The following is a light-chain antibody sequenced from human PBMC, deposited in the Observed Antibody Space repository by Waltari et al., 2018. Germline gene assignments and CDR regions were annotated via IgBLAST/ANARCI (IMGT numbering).Light chain of an antibody. CDR1: QSISYW. Sequence: DIQMTPSPSTLSAFVGDRVNITCRASQSISYWLAWLQQKPGKAPKLLIYKATNLQSGVPSRFSGSGSGTEFTLTISSLQPDDFATYYCQQYNTYSQFTFGPGTKLDIK. CDR2: KAT. V-gene: IGKV1-5*03. J-gene: IGKJ3*01. CDR3: QQYNTYSQFT.